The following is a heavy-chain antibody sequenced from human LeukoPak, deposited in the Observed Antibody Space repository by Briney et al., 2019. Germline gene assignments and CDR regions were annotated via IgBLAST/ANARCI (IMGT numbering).Heavy chain of an antibody. CDR1: GFTFSSYS. CDR3: ARVTAVVGGFPFDY. V-gene: IGHV3-21*01. Sequence: KTGGSLRLSCAASGFTFSSYSMNWVRQAPGKGLEWVSSISSSSSYIYYADSVKGRFTISRDNAKNSLYLQMNSLRAEDTAVYYCARVTAVVGGFPFDYWGQGTLVTVSP. D-gene: IGHD6-19*01. J-gene: IGHJ4*02. CDR2: ISSSSSYI.